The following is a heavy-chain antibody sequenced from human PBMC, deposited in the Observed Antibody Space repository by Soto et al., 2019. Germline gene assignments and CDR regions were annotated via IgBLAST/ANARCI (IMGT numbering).Heavy chain of an antibody. CDR3: TRQHGSGSYYPFHF. J-gene: IGHJ4*02. CDR1: GYTFTTSW. D-gene: IGHD3-10*01. Sequence: PGESLKISCKASGYTFTTSWIAWVRQMPGQGLEWMGIIYPGDSDTRYSPSFQGHVSISADKSTSTAYLQWTILEASGSGIYYCTRQHGSGSYYPFHFRGQGTRVTVSS. CDR2: IYPGDSDT. V-gene: IGHV5-51*01.